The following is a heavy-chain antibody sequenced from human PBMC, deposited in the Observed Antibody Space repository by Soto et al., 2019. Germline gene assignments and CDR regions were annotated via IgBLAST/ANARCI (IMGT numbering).Heavy chain of an antibody. Sequence: SETLSLTCRVSGVSISDYDWSWVRQAPGKGLEWLGDIYFTGYAKYNPSLKSRVTISVDTSKNHFSLEVTSVIAADTAVYYCVRDSGDRCIEAVCYRGALDCWGQGIMVTVSS. D-gene: IGHD2-8*01. CDR3: VRDSGDRCIEAVCYRGALDC. CDR2: IYFTGYA. V-gene: IGHV4-59*01. J-gene: IGHJ4*02. CDR1: GVSISDYD.